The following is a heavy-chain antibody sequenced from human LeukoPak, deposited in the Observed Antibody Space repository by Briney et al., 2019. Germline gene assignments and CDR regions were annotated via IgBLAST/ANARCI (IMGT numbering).Heavy chain of an antibody. CDR2: INPNSGGT. V-gene: IGHV1-2*02. CDR1: GYTFTGYY. J-gene: IGHJ6*03. D-gene: IGHD6-19*01. Sequence: ASVKVSCKASGYTFTGYYMHWVRQAPGQGLEWMGWINPNSGGTNYAQKFQGRVTMTRDTSISTAYMELSRLRSDDTAVYYCARASCSSGWYSLYYYYYMDVWGKGTTVTVSS. CDR3: ARASCSSGWYSLYYYYYMDV.